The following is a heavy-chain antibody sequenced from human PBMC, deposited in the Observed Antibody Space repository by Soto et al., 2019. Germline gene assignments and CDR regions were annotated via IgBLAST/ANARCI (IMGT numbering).Heavy chain of an antibody. J-gene: IGHJ4*02. CDR3: ARDLGATSIDY. V-gene: IGHV3-33*01. CDR2: IWYDGSNK. CDR1: GFNFRSYG. Sequence: QLQLVESGGGVVQPGRSLTLSCAASGFNFRSYGMHWVRQAPGKGLDWVAVIWYDGSNKYYVDSVKGRFTISRDNSKNTLYLQMNSLRAEDTAVYYCARDLGATSIDYWGQGTLVTVSS. D-gene: IGHD2-2*01.